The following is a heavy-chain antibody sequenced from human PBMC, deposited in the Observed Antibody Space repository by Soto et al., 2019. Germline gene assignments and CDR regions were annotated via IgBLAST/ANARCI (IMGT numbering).Heavy chain of an antibody. D-gene: IGHD2-21*01. Sequence: SETRPLTCDVSPGSLKPQNPWTWVRQSPGKGLEWIGEIYHSGSALYNASLNNRLTIAIDKSKKQFSLTLTSVTAADTALYFCARAASVLIAKGFDLWGQGILGTV. CDR3: ARAASVLIAKGFDL. J-gene: IGHJ5*01. V-gene: IGHV4-4*02. CDR2: IYHSGSA. CDR1: PGSLKPQNP.